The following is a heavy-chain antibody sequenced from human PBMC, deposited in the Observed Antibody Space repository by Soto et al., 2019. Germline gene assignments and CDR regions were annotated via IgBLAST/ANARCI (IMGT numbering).Heavy chain of an antibody. CDR3: AARASPSSSSGGSWFDP. Sequence: VASVKVSCKASGGTFSSYAISWVRQAPGQGLEWMGGIIPIFGTANYAQKFQGRVTITADESTSTAYMELSSLRSEDTAVYYCAARASPSSSSGGSWFDPWGQGTLVTV. V-gene: IGHV1-69*13. D-gene: IGHD6-6*01. J-gene: IGHJ5*02. CDR2: IIPIFGTA. CDR1: GGTFSSYA.